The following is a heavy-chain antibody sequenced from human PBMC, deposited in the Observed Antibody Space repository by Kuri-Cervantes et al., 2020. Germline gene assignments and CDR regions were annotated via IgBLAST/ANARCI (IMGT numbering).Heavy chain of an antibody. CDR3: TRESYAGNYGMDV. D-gene: IGHD2-2*01. CDR2: IYSGGSA. CDR1: GGSISNYY. Sequence: SETLSLTCTVSGGSISNYYWSWIRQPAGKRLEWIGRIYSGGSANYNPSLESRVAISVEKSKSQLSLTLTYVTAADTAVYYCTRESYAGNYGMDVWGKGTTVTVSS. J-gene: IGHJ6*04. V-gene: IGHV4-4*07.